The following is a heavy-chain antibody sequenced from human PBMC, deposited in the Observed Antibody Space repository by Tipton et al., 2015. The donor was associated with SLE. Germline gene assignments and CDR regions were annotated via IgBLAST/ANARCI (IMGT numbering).Heavy chain of an antibody. J-gene: IGHJ4*02. CDR3: AREDHSTYIY. CDR1: GFSFSSYW. V-gene: IGHV3-7*01. Sequence: SLRLSCAASGFSFSSYWMSWVRQVPGKGLEWVANMNLEGNEKYYVDSVKGRFTISRDNAKNSLFLQVNSLRDEDTAVYYCAREDHSTYIYWGQGTLVTVSS. CDR2: MNLEGNEK. D-gene: IGHD4-11*01.